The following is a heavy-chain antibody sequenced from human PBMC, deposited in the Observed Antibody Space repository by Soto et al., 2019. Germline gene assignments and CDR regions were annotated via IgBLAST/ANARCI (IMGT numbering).Heavy chain of an antibody. V-gene: IGHV4-34*01. CDR2: INHSGST. CDR3: ARARIVVAGTIVDS. J-gene: IGHJ4*02. CDR1: GGSFSDYSWN. Sequence: PSETLSLTCAVYGGSFSDYSWNWNWIRQPPGKGLEWIGEINHSGSTSHNPSLKSRVTLSLDTSKNQFSLILTSVTAADTAVYYCARARIVVAGTIVDSWAQGTLVTVSS. D-gene: IGHD6-19*01.